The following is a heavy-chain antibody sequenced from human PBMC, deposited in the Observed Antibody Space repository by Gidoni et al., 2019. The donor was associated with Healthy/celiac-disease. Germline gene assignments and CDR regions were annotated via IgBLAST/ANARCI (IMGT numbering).Heavy chain of an antibody. CDR3: TREGSPSDY. V-gene: IGHV3-49*03. CDR2: IRSKAYGGTT. J-gene: IGHJ4*02. Sequence: EVQMVESEGGLVQPGRSLQLSCTASGLTFGDYAMSWFRQDPGKGLEWLCCIRSKAYGGTTEYAASVKGRFTISRDDSKSIAYLQMNSLKTEDTAVYYCTREGSPSDYCGQGTLVTVSS. D-gene: IGHD2-15*01. CDR1: GLTFGDYA.